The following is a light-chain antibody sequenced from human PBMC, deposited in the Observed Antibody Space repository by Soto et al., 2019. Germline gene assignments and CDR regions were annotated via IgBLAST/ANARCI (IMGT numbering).Light chain of an antibody. V-gene: IGKV3-11*01. CDR1: QSVSRY. CDR3: QQSYSTPSIT. J-gene: IGKJ5*01. Sequence: EIVLTQSPATLSLSPGERATLSCRASQSVSRYLAWYQQKPGQAPRLLIYDASNRATGIPARFSGSGSGTDFTLTISSLQPEGFATYYCQQSYSTPSITFGQGTRLEIK. CDR2: DAS.